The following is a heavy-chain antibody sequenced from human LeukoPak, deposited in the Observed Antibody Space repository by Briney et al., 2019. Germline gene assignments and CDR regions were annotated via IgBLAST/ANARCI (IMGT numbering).Heavy chain of an antibody. J-gene: IGHJ4*02. D-gene: IGHD5-12*01. CDR1: GYTFTSYY. CDR2: INPSGGST. Sequence: ASVKVSCKASGYTFTSYYMHWVRQAPGQGLEWMGIINPSGGSTSYAQKFQGRVTMTRDMSTSTVYMELSSLRSEDTAVYYCARRDKTPYSGYDEGFDYWGQGTLVTVSS. CDR3: ARRDKTPYSGYDEGFDY. V-gene: IGHV1-46*01.